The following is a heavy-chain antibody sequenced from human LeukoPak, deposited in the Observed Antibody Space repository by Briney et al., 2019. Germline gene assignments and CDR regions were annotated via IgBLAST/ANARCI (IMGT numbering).Heavy chain of an antibody. V-gene: IGHV4-4*07. J-gene: IGHJ4*02. D-gene: IGHD5-12*01. CDR3: ATSGYDLAYYF. CDR2: IYASVST. Sequence: SETLSLTCTVSGGSISIYYWSWIRQPAGKGLEWIGRIYASVSTNYNPSLKSRVTMSLDTSKNQFSLKLRSVTAADTAVYYCATSGYDLAYYFWGQGTLVTVSS. CDR1: GGSISIYY.